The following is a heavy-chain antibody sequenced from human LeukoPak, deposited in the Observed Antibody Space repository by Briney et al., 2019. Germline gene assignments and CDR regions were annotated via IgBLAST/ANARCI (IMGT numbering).Heavy chain of an antibody. J-gene: IGHJ6*03. Sequence: SETLSLTCTVSGGSISSGSYYWSWIRRPAGKGLEWIGRISTSGSTNYNPSLKSRVTISVDTSKNQFSLKLSSVTAADTAVYYCARVKDPGGYYYYYYMDVWGKGTTVTVSS. CDR1: GGSISSGSYY. CDR3: ARVKDPGGYYYYYYMDV. CDR2: ISTSGST. V-gene: IGHV4-61*02. D-gene: IGHD3-16*01.